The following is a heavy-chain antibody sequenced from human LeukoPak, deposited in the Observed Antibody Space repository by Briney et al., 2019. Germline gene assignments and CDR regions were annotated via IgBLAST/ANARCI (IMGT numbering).Heavy chain of an antibody. Sequence: ASVKVSCKASDYTFTSYGISWVRQAPGQGLEWMGWISAYNGNTSYAQKLQGRVTMTTDTSTSTAYMELRSLRSDDTAVYYCATGIAVFDAFDIWGQGTMVTVSS. J-gene: IGHJ3*02. V-gene: IGHV1-18*01. CDR1: DYTFTSYG. D-gene: IGHD6-19*01. CDR2: ISAYNGNT. CDR3: ATGIAVFDAFDI.